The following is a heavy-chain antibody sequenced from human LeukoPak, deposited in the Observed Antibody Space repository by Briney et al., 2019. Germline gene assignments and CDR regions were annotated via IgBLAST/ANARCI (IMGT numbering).Heavy chain of an antibody. CDR3: ARGKKRRSTDPNWFDP. J-gene: IGHJ5*02. Sequence: ASVKVSCKASGYTFTSYDINWVRQATGQGLEWMGWMNPNSGNTGYAQKFQGRVTMTRNTSISTAYMELSSLRSEDTAVHYCARGKKRRSTDPNWFDPWGQGTLVTVSS. CDR1: GYTFTSYD. CDR2: MNPNSGNT. V-gene: IGHV1-8*01. D-gene: IGHD5-24*01.